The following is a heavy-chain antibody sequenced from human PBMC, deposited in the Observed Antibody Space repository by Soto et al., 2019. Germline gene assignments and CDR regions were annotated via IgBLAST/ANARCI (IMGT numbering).Heavy chain of an antibody. CDR2: ISYDGSNK. V-gene: IGHV3-30-3*01. J-gene: IGHJ4*02. Sequence: QVQLVESGGGVVQPGRSLRLSCAASGFTFSSYAMRWVRQAPGKGLEWVAVISYDGSNKYYADSVKGRFTISRDNSKNTLYLQMNSLRAEDTAVYYCARGDSRVYYGSGSWCFDYWGQGTLVTVSS. CDR1: GFTFSSYA. D-gene: IGHD3-10*01. CDR3: ARGDSRVYYGSGSWCFDY.